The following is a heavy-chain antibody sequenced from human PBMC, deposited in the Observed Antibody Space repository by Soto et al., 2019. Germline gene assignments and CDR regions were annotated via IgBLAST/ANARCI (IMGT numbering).Heavy chain of an antibody. CDR2: IIPIFGTA. CDR3: ARGDVTDSGWPDSDY. Sequence: VKRSCKASGYRFSSDAISWLIQAPGQGLERMGGIIPIFGTANYAQKFQGRVTITADESTSTAYMELSSLRSEDTAVFYCARGDVTDSGWPDSDYWGQGTLDTASP. CDR1: GYRFSSDA. J-gene: IGHJ4*02. D-gene: IGHD6-19*01. V-gene: IGHV1-69*13.